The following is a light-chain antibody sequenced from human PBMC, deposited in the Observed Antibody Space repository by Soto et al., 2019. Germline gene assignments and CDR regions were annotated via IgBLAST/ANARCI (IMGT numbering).Light chain of an antibody. CDR1: SIDVGANNF. Sequence: QSALTQPPSASGSPGQSVTISCTGTSIDVGANNFVSWYQQHPGKAPKLVIFEVNKRPSGVPDRFSGSKSGNTASLTVSGLQAEDEADYYCISYAGSTNYVFGTGTTVTVL. CDR2: EVN. CDR3: ISYAGSTNYV. V-gene: IGLV2-8*01. J-gene: IGLJ1*01.